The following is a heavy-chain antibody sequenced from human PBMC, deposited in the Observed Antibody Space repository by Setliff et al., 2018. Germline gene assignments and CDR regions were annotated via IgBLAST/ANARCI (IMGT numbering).Heavy chain of an antibody. J-gene: IGHJ4*02. V-gene: IGHV3-33*01. CDR3: ARQATDY. CDR2: IWYDGSNK. CDR1: GFTFNNFA. Sequence: GESLKISCAASGFTFNNFAMHWVHQAPGKGLEWVAVIWYDGSNKYYADSVKGRFTISRDNSKNTLYLPMNSLRAEDTALYYCARQATDYWGQGTLVTVSS.